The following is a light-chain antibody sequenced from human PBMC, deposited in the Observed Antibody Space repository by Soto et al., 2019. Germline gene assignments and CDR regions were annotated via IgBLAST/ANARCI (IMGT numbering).Light chain of an antibody. CDR1: QSVSSSY. J-gene: IGKJ4*01. V-gene: IGKV3-20*01. CDR2: GAS. CDR3: QHYGSSHLT. Sequence: EIVLTQSPGTLSLSPGERATLSCRASQSVSSSYLAWYQQKPGQAPRLLIYGASSRATGIPDRFSGSGSGTDFPLTISRLEPEDFALYYCQHYGSSHLTFGGGTKVEIK.